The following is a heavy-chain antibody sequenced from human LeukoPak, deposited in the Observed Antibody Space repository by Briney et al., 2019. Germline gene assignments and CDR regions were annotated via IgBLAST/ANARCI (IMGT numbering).Heavy chain of an antibody. J-gene: IGHJ4*02. Sequence: GGSLRLSCAASGFTFSNNWMHWVRQAPGKGLVWVSRINSDGSTTTYADSVKGRFTISRDNAKNTLYLQMNSLRAEDTAVYYCARGYIYGYDCWGQGALVTVSS. V-gene: IGHV3-74*01. CDR1: GFTFSNNW. CDR3: ARGYIYGYDC. D-gene: IGHD5-18*01. CDR2: INSDGSTT.